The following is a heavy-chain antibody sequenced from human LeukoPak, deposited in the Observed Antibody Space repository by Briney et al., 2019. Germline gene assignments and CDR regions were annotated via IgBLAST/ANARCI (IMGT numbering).Heavy chain of an antibody. V-gene: IGHV3-7*03. CDR3: ARDSTWVLDY. Sequence: GGSLRLSCTASGFTFRSHWMTWVRQSPGKGLEWVANIKEDGSVKYYVDSVKGRFTISRDNTKNEPYLQMSSLRADDTAVYFCARDSTWVLDYWGQGTLISVSS. D-gene: IGHD1-26*01. CDR1: GFTFRSHW. CDR2: IKEDGSVK. J-gene: IGHJ4*02.